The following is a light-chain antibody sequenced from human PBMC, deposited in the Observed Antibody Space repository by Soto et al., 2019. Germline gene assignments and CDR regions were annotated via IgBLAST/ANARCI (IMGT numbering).Light chain of an antibody. CDR2: DTF. CDR1: QGVGGQ. V-gene: IGKV3-11*01. CDR3: QQRSDWPNT. J-gene: IGKJ5*01. Sequence: EVVLTQSPATLSVSPGERVRLSCRTSQGVGGQLNWYQQKPGQAPSLLIYDTFKRATGIPPRFSGSGSGTDFTLTINSLEAEDLGLYYCQQRSDWPNTFGQGTRLDIK.